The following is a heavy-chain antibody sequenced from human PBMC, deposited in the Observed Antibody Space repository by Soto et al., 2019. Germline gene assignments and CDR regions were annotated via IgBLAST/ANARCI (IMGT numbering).Heavy chain of an antibody. D-gene: IGHD6-19*01. CDR3: VKEGYMRSDWYGQFDY. Sequence: DSLLLSCASCGFTVNSYAVHWVRQAEGKGLEFVSAISSYGADTYYADSVKGRFAISRDNSKNTLYLQMSSLRAEDTALYYCVKEGYMRSDWYGQFDYWGQGALVTVSS. CDR1: GFTVNSYA. V-gene: IGHV3-64D*06. CDR2: ISSYGADT. J-gene: IGHJ4*02.